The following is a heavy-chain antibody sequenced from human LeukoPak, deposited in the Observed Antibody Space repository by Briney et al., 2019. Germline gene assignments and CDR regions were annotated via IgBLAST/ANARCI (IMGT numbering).Heavy chain of an antibody. J-gene: IGHJ4*02. CDR3: APSASGSYPDY. CDR1: GGTFSSYA. V-gene: IGHV3-23*01. CDR2: ISGSGGST. D-gene: IGHD1-26*01. Sequence: SCKASGGTFSSYAMSWVRQAPGKGLEWVSAISGSGGSTYYADSVKGRFTISRDNSKNTLYLQMNSLRAEDTAVYYCAPSASGSYPDYWGQGTLVTVSS.